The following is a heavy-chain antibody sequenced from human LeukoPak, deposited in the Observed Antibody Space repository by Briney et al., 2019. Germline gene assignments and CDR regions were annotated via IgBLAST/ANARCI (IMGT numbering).Heavy chain of an antibody. Sequence: GGSLRLSCAASGFTFSSYSMNWVRQAPGKGLEWVSSISSSSSYIYYADSVKGRFTISRDNAKNSLYLQMNSLRAEDTAVYYCASGSYSSGWPDYWGQGTLVTVSS. D-gene: IGHD6-19*01. CDR3: ASGSYSSGWPDY. V-gene: IGHV3-21*01. J-gene: IGHJ4*02. CDR2: ISSSSSYI. CDR1: GFTFSSYS.